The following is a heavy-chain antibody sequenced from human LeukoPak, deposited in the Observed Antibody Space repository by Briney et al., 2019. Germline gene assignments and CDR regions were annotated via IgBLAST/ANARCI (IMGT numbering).Heavy chain of an antibody. J-gene: IGHJ5*02. V-gene: IGHV1-2*02. Sequence: GASVKVSCKASGYTFTGYYMHWVRQAPGQGLEWMGWINPNSGGTNYAQKFQGRVTMTRDTSISTAYMELSRLRSDDTAVYYCARDAGHYGGYCGWFDPWGQGTLVTVSS. D-gene: IGHD4-17*01. CDR1: GYTFTGYY. CDR2: INPNSGGT. CDR3: ARDAGHYGGYCGWFDP.